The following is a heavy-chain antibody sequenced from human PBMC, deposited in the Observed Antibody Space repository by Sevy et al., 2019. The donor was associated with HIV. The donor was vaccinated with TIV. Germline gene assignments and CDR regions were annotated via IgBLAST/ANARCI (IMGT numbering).Heavy chain of an antibody. V-gene: IGHV3-9*01. Sequence: SLKISCAASGFPFNDHDMHWVRQVPGKGLEWVSGISWNSRNIGDADSVKGRFTISRDNARRFVYREMNSLRPEDTAFYYCAKDINRGCDGVNCYSYYHYFYGLDVWGQGTTVTVSS. CDR3: AKDINRGCDGVNCYSYYHYFYGLDV. J-gene: IGHJ6*02. CDR1: GFPFNDHD. D-gene: IGHD2-21*01. CDR2: ISWNSRNI.